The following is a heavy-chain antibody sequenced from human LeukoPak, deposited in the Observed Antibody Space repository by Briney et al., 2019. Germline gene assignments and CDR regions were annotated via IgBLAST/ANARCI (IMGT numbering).Heavy chain of an antibody. CDR2: IIPIFGTA. D-gene: IGHD3-3*01. V-gene: IGHV1-69*05. J-gene: IGHJ5*02. Sequence: ASVKVSCKASGGTFSSYAISWVRQAPGQGLEWMGGIIPIFGTANYAQKLQGRVTMTTDTSTSTAYMELRSLRSDDTAVYYCARDGDYDFWSGFPNWFDPWGQGTLVTVSS. CDR1: GGTFSSYA. CDR3: ARDGDYDFWSGFPNWFDP.